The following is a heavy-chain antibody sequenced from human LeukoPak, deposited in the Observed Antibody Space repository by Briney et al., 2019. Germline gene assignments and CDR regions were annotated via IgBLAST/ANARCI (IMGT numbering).Heavy chain of an antibody. V-gene: IGHV3-7*01. D-gene: IGHD6-19*01. CDR1: GFSVSNYY. CDR2: IKQDGSEK. CDR3: ARGGDPYSSGWYAINWFDP. Sequence: GGSLRLSCAGSGFSVSNYYMSWVRQAPGKGLEWVANIKQDGSEKYYVDSVKGRFTISRDNAKNSLYLQMNSLRAEDTAVYYCARGGDPYSSGWYAINWFDPWGQGTLVTVSS. J-gene: IGHJ5*02.